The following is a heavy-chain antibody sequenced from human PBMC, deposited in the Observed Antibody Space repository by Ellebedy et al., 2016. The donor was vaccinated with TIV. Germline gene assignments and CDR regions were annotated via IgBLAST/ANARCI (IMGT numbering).Heavy chain of an antibody. CDR2: INAGNGNT. D-gene: IGHD6-6*01. J-gene: IGHJ1*01. V-gene: IGHV1-3*01. CDR3: ARDPLHKAPQGPYFQH. CDR1: GYTFTSYA. Sequence: ASVKVSCXASGYTFTSYAMHWVRQAPGQRLEWMGWINAGNGNTKYSQKFQGRVTITRDTSASTAYMELSSLRSEDTAVYYCARDPLHKAPQGPYFQHWGQGTLVTVSS.